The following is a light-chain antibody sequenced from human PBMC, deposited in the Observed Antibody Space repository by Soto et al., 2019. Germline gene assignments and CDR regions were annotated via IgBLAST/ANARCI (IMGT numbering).Light chain of an antibody. CDR2: AVS. J-gene: IGKJ1*01. Sequence: DIQMTQSPSSLSASVGDRVTITCRASQGISNYLAWYQQKPGKVPKLLIYAVSTLQSGVPSRFSGSGSGADFTLTISSLQPEDVASYYCQRYNTGTFGQGTKVEIK. CDR1: QGISNY. V-gene: IGKV1-27*01. CDR3: QRYNTGT.